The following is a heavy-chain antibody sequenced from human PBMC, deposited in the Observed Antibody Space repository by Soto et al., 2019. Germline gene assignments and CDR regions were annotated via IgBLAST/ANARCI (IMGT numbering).Heavy chain of an antibody. CDR3: TTGGISRRYNTPTVDFDY. V-gene: IGHV3-23*01. J-gene: IGHJ4*02. D-gene: IGHD1-1*01. CDR2: ISGSGATR. Sequence: PGGSLRLSCAASGFIFSSYAMSWVRQAPGRGLEWVSAISGSGATRYYPDSVKGRVSISRDNSKNTRYVQMNNLRADDTAVYYYTTGGISRRYNTPTVDFDYWGQGSLVTVSS. CDR1: GFIFSSYA.